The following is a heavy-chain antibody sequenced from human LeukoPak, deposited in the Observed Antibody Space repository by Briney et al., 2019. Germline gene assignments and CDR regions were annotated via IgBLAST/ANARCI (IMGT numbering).Heavy chain of an antibody. V-gene: IGHV4-31*03. CDR2: IYYSGST. Sequence: PSETLSLTCTVSGGSISSGGYYWSWIRQHPGKGLEWIGYIYYSGSTHYNPSLKSRVTISVDTSKNQFSLKLSSVTAADTAVYYCARLHYDLPSRWGQGTLVTVSS. CDR1: GGSISSGGYY. CDR3: ARLHYDLPSR. J-gene: IGHJ4*02. D-gene: IGHD3-22*01.